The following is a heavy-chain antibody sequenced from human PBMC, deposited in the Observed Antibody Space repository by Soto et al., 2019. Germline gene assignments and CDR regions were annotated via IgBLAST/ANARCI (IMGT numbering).Heavy chain of an antibody. J-gene: IGHJ6*02. CDR1: GYTLNELT. V-gene: IGHV1-24*01. Sequence: GASAEVSCNVSGYTLNELTMHWVRQAPGQGLEWMGGFDPEDGETIYAQKFQGRVTMTEDTSTDTAYMELSSLRSEDTAVYYCAAITYYYGSGRHYYYYGMDVWGQGTTVTVS. D-gene: IGHD3-10*01. CDR3: AAITYYYGSGRHYYYYGMDV. CDR2: FDPEDGET.